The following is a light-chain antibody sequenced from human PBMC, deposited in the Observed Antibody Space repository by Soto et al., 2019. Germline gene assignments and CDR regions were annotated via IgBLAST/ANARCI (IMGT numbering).Light chain of an antibody. V-gene: IGLV2-14*01. Sequence: QSVLTQPASVSGSPGQSITISCTGTSSDVGVYDFVSWYQQHPGKAPKYLIYEVNNRPSGVSNRFSGSKSGNTASLTISGLQAEDDADYYCSSYTTGSTYVFGTGTKVTVL. CDR3: SSYTTGSTYV. CDR2: EVN. J-gene: IGLJ1*01. CDR1: SSDVGVYDF.